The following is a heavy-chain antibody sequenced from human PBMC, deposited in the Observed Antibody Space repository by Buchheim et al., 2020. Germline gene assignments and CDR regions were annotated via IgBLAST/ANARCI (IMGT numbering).Heavy chain of an antibody. J-gene: IGHJ5*02. D-gene: IGHD4-23*01. V-gene: IGHV4-34*01. Sequence: QVQLQQWGAGLLKPSETLSLTCAVYGGSFSGYYWSWIRQPPGKGLEWIGEINHSGSTNYNPSLKIRVTISVDTSKNQFSVKLSSVTAADTAVYYCARGNGYGGNWFDPWGQGTL. CDR3: ARGNGYGGNWFDP. CDR2: INHSGST. CDR1: GGSFSGYY.